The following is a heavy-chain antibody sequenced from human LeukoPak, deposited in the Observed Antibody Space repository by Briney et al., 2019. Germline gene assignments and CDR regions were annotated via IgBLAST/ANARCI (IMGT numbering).Heavy chain of an antibody. CDR3: AKDLDGSGWYRSYYYYYGMDV. CDR2: ISYDGSNK. Sequence: GGSLRLSCAASGFTFSSYGMCWVRQAPGKGLEWVAVISYDGSNKYYADSVKGRFTISRDNSKNTLYLQMNSLRAEDTAVYYCAKDLDGSGWYRSYYYYYGMDVWGQGTTVTVSS. V-gene: IGHV3-30*18. CDR1: GFTFSSYG. J-gene: IGHJ6*02. D-gene: IGHD6-19*01.